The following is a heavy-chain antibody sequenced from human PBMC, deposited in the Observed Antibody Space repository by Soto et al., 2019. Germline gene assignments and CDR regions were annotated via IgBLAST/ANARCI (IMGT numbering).Heavy chain of an antibody. J-gene: IGHJ4*02. V-gene: IGHV1-69*13. CDR3: ARLLFLRTAMAPFDY. CDR1: GGTFSSYA. CDR2: IIPIFGTA. D-gene: IGHD5-18*01. Sequence: SVKVSCKASGGTFSSYAVSWVRQAPGQGLEWMGGIIPIFGTANYAQKFQGRVTITADESTSTAYMELSSLRSEDTAVYYCARLLFLRTAMAPFDYWGQGTLVTVSS.